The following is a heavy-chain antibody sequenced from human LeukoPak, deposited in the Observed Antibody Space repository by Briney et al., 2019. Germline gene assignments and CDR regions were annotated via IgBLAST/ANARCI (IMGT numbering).Heavy chain of an antibody. CDR1: AYSISSGYY. CDR2: INHSGST. CDR3: ARLIVATTYYYYYYMDA. J-gene: IGHJ6*03. V-gene: IGHV4-38-2*02. D-gene: IGHD5-12*01. Sequence: SETLSLTCTVSAYSISSGYYWGWIRQPPGKGLEWIGEINHSGSTNYNPSLKSRVTISVDTSKNQFSLKLSSVTAADTAVYYCARLIVATTYYYYYYMDAWGKGTTVTISS.